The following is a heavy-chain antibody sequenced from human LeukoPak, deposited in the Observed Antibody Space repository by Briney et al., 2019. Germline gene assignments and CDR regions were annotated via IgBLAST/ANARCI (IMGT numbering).Heavy chain of an antibody. D-gene: IGHD3-10*01. CDR1: GGSISSYY. V-gene: IGHV4-59*01. CDR3: ARSEFRWFDP. J-gene: IGHJ5*02. Sequence: SETLSLTCTVSGGSISSYYWSWIRQPPGKGLEWIGYIYYSGSTNYNPSLKSRVTISVDTSKNQFSLKLNSVTAADTAVYYCARSEFRWFDPWGQGTLVTVSS. CDR2: IYYSGST.